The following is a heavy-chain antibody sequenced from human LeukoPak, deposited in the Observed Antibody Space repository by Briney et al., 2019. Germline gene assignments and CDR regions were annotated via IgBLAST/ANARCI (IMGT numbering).Heavy chain of an antibody. D-gene: IGHD4-17*01. CDR1: GFTFSSNY. CDR3: ARDFAPYGDYVLGY. V-gene: IGHV3-53*01. Sequence: PGGSLRLSCAASGFTFSSNYMSWVRQAPGKGLEWVSIIYSDGRTYYADSVRRRFTISRDNSKNTLYLQMNSLRAEDTAVYYCARDFAPYGDYVLGYWGQGTLVTVSS. CDR2: IYSDGRT. J-gene: IGHJ4*02.